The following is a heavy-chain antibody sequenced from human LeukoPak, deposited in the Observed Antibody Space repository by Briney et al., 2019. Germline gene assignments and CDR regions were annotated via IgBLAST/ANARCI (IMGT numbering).Heavy chain of an antibody. CDR3: ARHGRGYPAASFDY. Sequence: KPSETLSLTCTVSGGSISSYYWSWIRQPPGKGLEWIGYIYYSGSTNYNPSLKSRVTISVDTSKYQFSLKLSSVTAADTAVYYCARHGRGYPAASFDYWGQGTLVTVSS. V-gene: IGHV4-59*08. CDR1: GGSISSYY. D-gene: IGHD2-2*01. CDR2: IYYSGST. J-gene: IGHJ4*02.